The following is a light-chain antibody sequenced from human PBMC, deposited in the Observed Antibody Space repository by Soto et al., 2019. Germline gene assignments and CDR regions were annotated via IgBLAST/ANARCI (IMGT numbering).Light chain of an antibody. Sequence: THSLSTLSPSTPFTATLSFRASQSVNSNLAWYQQKLGQAPRVLIFGASTRATGIPARFSGSGSGTEFTLTISSLQSEDFAVYYCQQYNKWPTFGQGTKVDIK. J-gene: IGKJ1*01. V-gene: IGKV3-15*01. CDR1: QSVNSN. CDR3: QQYNKWPT. CDR2: GAS.